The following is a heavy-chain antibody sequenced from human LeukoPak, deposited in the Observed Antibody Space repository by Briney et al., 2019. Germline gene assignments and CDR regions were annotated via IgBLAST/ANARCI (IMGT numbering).Heavy chain of an antibody. CDR1: GYTFTTYA. CDR2: INADNGNT. Sequence: ASVKVSCKASGYTFTTYAMHWVRQAPGQSLEWMGWINADNGNTKYSQKFQGRVTITRDTSATTAYMELSSLRSEDTAVYYCAREFGYSYGGGTFDYWGQGTLVTVSS. J-gene: IGHJ4*02. CDR3: AREFGYSYGGGTFDY. D-gene: IGHD5-12*01. V-gene: IGHV1-3*01.